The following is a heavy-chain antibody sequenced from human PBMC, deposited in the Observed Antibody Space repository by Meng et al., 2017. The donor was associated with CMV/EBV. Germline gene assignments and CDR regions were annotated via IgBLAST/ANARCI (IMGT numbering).Heavy chain of an antibody. CDR1: GFTLRSYW. V-gene: IGHV3-74*01. CDR2: INSDGSST. Sequence: SLKIPRAAPGFTLRSYWMHLVRQAPGKGLVWVSRINSDGSSTSYADSVKRRFTNSRNNAENTLYLQMNSLRAEDTAVYYCANAQYSGGDCYSEGVDEYYYGMDVWGQGTTVTVSS. CDR3: ANAQYSGGDCYSEGVDEYYYGMDV. J-gene: IGHJ6*02. D-gene: IGHD2-21*01.